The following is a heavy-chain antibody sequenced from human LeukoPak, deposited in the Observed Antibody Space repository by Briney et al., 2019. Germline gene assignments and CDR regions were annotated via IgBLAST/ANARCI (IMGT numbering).Heavy chain of an antibody. J-gene: IGHJ6*03. CDR3: ARSPAAFRSGWYGEDYYYYMDV. V-gene: IGHV4-4*02. D-gene: IGHD6-19*01. CDR2: IYHSGST. CDR1: GGSISSSNW. Sequence: PSETLSLTCAVSGGSISSSNWWSWVRQPPGKGLEWIGEIYHSGSTNYNPSLKSRVTISVDTSKNQFSLKLSSVTAADTAVYYCARSPAAFRSGWYGEDYYYYMDVWGKGTTVTVSS.